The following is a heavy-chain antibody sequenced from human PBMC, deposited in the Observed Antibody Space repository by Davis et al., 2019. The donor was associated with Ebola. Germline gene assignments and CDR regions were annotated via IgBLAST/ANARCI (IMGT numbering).Heavy chain of an antibody. CDR2: LNAGNGNT. Sequence: ASVKVSCKASGYTFTNYAMHWVRQAPGQRLEWMGWLNAGNGNTKYSQKFQGRVTITRDTSASTAYMDLSSLRSEDTAVYYCARTWDLLAPFDYWGQGTLVTVSS. D-gene: IGHD1-26*01. J-gene: IGHJ4*02. CDR1: GYTFTNYA. V-gene: IGHV1-3*01. CDR3: ARTWDLLAPFDY.